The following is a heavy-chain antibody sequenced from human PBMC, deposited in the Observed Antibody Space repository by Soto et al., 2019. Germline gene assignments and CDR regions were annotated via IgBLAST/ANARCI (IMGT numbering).Heavy chain of an antibody. CDR3: TPHPLYYDILTGYTDY. V-gene: IGHV3-30-3*01. D-gene: IGHD3-9*01. J-gene: IGHJ4*02. Sequence: GGSLRLSCAASGFTFSIYAMHWVRQAPGKGLEWVAVISYDGSNKYYADSVKGRFTISRDNSKNTLYLQMNSLRSEDTAVYYCTPHPLYYDILTGYTDYWGQGTLVTVSS. CDR1: GFTFSIYA. CDR2: ISYDGSNK.